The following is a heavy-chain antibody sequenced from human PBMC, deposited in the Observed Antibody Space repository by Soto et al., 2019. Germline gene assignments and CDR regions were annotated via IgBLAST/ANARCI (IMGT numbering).Heavy chain of an antibody. CDR2: VRPGDSET. CDR3: ARHVGEVGYCINGVCRMDL. D-gene: IGHD2-8*01. V-gene: IGHV5-51*01. J-gene: IGHJ6*02. CDR1: ADDFVSYR. Sequence: PGESLKISCKGPADDFVSYRIGWVRQVSGKGLEWIGHVRPGDSETRYGPSFHGHVSISADKSISTVYLQWANLKASETGVYYCARHVGEVGYCINGVCRMDLWGQGTTVTVSS.